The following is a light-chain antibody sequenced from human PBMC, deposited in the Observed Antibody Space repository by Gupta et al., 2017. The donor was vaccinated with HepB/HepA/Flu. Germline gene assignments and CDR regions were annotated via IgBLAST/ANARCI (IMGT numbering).Light chain of an antibody. Sequence: DIQLTHSPSSLSASVGDRVTITCRASQGISNYLAWYQQKPGKVPKLLIYAASTVQSGVPSRFSGSGSGTDFTLTISSLQPEDVATYYCQKFNSALITFGQGTRREIK. CDR2: AAS. J-gene: IGKJ5*01. CDR1: QGISNY. V-gene: IGKV1-27*01. CDR3: QKFNSALIT.